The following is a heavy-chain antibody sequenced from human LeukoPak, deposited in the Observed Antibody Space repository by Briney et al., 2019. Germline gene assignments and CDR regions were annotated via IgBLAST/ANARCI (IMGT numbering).Heavy chain of an antibody. D-gene: IGHD3-10*01. CDR3: ARGNYGSGSYYPGDGGFDI. J-gene: IGHJ3*02. Sequence: ASVKVSCKASGYTFTGYYMHWVRQAPGQGLEWMGWINPNSGGTNYAQKFQGWVTMTRDTSISTAYMELSRLRSDDTAVYYCARGNYGSGSYYPGDGGFDIWGQGTMVTVSS. CDR2: INPNSGGT. CDR1: GYTFTGYY. V-gene: IGHV1-2*04.